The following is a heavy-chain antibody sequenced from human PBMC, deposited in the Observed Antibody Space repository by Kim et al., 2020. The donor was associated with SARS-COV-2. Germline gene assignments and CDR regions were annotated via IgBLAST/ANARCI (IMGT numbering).Heavy chain of an antibody. CDR2: ISGSGGST. V-gene: IGHV3-23*01. D-gene: IGHD2-2*01. CDR3: AKGWDIVVVPAAMRFDY. CDR1: GFTFSSYA. J-gene: IGHJ4*02. Sequence: GGSLRLSCAASGFTFSSYAMSWVRQAPGKGLEWVSAISGSGGSTYYADSVKGRFTISRDNSKNTLYLQMNSLRAEDTAVYYCAKGWDIVVVPAAMRFDYWGQGTLVTVSS.